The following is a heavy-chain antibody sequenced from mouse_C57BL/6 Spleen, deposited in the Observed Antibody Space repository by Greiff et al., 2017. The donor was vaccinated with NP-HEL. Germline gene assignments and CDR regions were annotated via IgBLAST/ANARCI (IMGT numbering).Heavy chain of an antibody. J-gene: IGHJ2*01. CDR3: ARRGAQATVFDY. D-gene: IGHD3-2*02. CDR2: IYPGDGNT. V-gene: IGHV1-82*01. CDR1: GYTFSNSW. Sequence: QVQLQQSGPDLVKPGASVKISCKASGYTFSNSWMNWVKQRPGKGLEWIGRIYPGDGNTNYNEKFKGKATLTADKSSSTAYMQVTSLTSEDSAVYFCARRGAQATVFDYWGQGTTLTVSS.